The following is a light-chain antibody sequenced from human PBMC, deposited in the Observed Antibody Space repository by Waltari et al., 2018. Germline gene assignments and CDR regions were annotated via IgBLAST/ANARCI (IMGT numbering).Light chain of an antibody. CDR1: TSDAGTYTH. CDR3: TSYAGGKDLVV. CDR2: EVT. J-gene: IGLJ2*01. Sequence: QSALTQPPSASGSPGQSVTISCTGTTSDAGTYTHVPWYQQHPGTAPTPILYEVTKRPSGVPDRFSGSKSGTTASLTVSGLQAEDEADYYCTSYAGGKDLVVFGGGTKLTVL. V-gene: IGLV2-8*01.